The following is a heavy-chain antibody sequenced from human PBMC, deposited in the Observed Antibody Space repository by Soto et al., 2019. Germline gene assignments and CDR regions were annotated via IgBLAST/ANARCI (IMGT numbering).Heavy chain of an antibody. V-gene: IGHV3-53*04. Sequence: GGSLRLSCAASGFTVSSNYMSWVRQAPGKGLEWVSVIYSGGSTYYADSVKGRFTISRHNSKNTLYLQMNSLRAEDTAVYYCARGLLSSYYDFWSGDYYMDVWGKGTTVTVSS. CDR1: GFTVSSNY. D-gene: IGHD3-3*01. CDR2: IYSGGST. J-gene: IGHJ6*03. CDR3: ARGLLSSYYDFWSGDYYMDV.